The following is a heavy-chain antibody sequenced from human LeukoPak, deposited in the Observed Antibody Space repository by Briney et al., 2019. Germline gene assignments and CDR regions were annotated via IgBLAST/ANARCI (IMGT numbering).Heavy chain of an antibody. V-gene: IGHV3-23*01. Sequence: GGSLRLSCAVSGIALSNYGMSWVRQAPGKGLEWVAGISGSGGSTNYADSVKGRFTISRDNRKNTLYLQMNSLRAEDTAVYFCAKRGVVIRVILVGFHKEAYYFDSWGQGALVTVSS. J-gene: IGHJ4*02. CDR2: ISGSGGST. CDR3: AKRGVVIRVILVGFHKEAYYFDS. D-gene: IGHD3-22*01. CDR1: GIALSNYG.